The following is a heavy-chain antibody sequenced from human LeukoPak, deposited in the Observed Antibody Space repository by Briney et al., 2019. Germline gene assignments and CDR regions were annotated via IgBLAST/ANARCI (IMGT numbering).Heavy chain of an antibody. CDR2: IYHSGST. CDR1: GGSISSGGYY. D-gene: IGHD4-17*01. J-gene: IGHJ4*02. Sequence: SQTLSLTCTVSGGSISSGGYYWSWIRQPPGKGLERIGYIYHSGSTYYNPSLKSRVTISVDRSKNQFSLKLSSVTAADTAVYYCARSEATVTSRGYYFDYWGQGTLVTVSS. CDR3: ARSEATVTSRGYYFDY. V-gene: IGHV4-30-2*01.